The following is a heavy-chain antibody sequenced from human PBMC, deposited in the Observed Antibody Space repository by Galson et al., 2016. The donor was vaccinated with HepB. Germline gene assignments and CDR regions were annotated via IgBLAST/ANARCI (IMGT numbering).Heavy chain of an antibody. CDR2: MNPSGGAK. J-gene: IGHJ4*02. V-gene: IGHV1-46*02. Sequence: SVKLSCKASGFTFNSHYMHWARQAPGQGLEWMGIMNPSGGAKSYPQKFRGRITMTRDTSTNTVYMELSSLKSEDTAVYYCARDPLVCSGGRCYRDAYNCPDYWGQGTLVTVSS. D-gene: IGHD2-15*01. CDR3: ARDPLVCSGGRCYRDAYNCPDY. CDR1: GFTFNSHY.